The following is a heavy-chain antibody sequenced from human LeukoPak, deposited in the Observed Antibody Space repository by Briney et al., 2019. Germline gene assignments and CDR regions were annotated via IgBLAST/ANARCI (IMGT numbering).Heavy chain of an antibody. CDR2: IGTAGDT. Sequence: GGSLRLSCAASGFTLSSYDMHWVRQATGKGLEWVSAIGTAGDTYYPGSVKGRFTISRENAKNSLYLQMNSLRAGDTAVYYCARGYSSSWPPYYYHGMDVWGQGTTVTVSS. CDR3: ARGYSSSWPPYYYHGMDV. D-gene: IGHD6-13*01. V-gene: IGHV3-13*01. CDR1: GFTLSSYD. J-gene: IGHJ6*02.